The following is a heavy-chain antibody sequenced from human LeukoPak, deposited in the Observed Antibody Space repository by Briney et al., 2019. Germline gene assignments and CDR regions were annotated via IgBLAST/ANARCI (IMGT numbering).Heavy chain of an antibody. CDR2: ISSSGSTI. D-gene: IGHD3-22*01. J-gene: IGHJ4*02. CDR1: GFTFSNYA. CDR3: ARDRYYYDSSGYPANDY. Sequence: GGSMRLSCAASGFTFSNYAMSWVRQAPGKGLEWVSYISSSGSTIYYADSVKGRFTISRDNAKNSLYLQMNSLRAEDTAVYYCARDRYYYDSSGYPANDYWGQGTLVTVSS. V-gene: IGHV3-11*01.